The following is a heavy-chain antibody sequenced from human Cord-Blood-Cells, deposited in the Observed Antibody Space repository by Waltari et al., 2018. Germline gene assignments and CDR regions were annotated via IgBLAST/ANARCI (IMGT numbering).Heavy chain of an antibody. Sequence: QVQLQESGPGLVKPSETLSLTCAVSGYSISSCYYWGLIRQPPGKGLEWIGSIYHSGSTYYNPSLKSRVTISVDTSKNQFSLKLSSVTAADTAVYYCARVSGSYHRGIDYWGQGTLVTVSS. CDR1: GYSISSCYY. J-gene: IGHJ4*02. CDR2: IYHSGST. D-gene: IGHD1-26*01. V-gene: IGHV4-38-2*01. CDR3: ARVSGSYHRGIDY.